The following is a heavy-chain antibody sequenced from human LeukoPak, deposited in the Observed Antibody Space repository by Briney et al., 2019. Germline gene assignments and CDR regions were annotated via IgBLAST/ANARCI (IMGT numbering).Heavy chain of an antibody. D-gene: IGHD3-22*01. V-gene: IGHV1-8*03. J-gene: IGHJ3*02. Sequence: ASVKVSCKASGGTFSSYAINWVRQATGQGLEWMGWMNPNSGNTGYAQKFQGRVTITRNTSISTAYMELSSLRSEDTAVYYCARPTYYYDSSAGDAFDIWGQGTMVTVSS. CDR1: GGTFSSYA. CDR3: ARPTYYYDSSAGDAFDI. CDR2: MNPNSGNT.